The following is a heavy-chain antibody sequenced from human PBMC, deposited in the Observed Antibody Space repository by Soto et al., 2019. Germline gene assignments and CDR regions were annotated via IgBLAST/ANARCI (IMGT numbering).Heavy chain of an antibody. V-gene: IGHV4-59*01. CDR1: GGSISSYY. J-gene: IGHJ5*02. D-gene: IGHD3-9*01. CDR2: IYYSGST. CDR3: ARGKLVTIFPWFDP. Sequence: PSETLSLTCTVSGGSISSYYWSWIRQPPGKGLEWIGYIYYSGSTNFNPSLKSRVTISVDTSKNQFSLKLSSVTAADTAVYYCARGKLVTIFPWFDPWGQGTLVTVSS.